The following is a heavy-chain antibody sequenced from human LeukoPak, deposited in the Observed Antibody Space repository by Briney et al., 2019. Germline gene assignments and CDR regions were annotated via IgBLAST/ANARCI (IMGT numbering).Heavy chain of an antibody. CDR3: ARGTTVVSWAYYFDY. J-gene: IGHJ4*02. CDR2: IIPIFGTA. Sequence: SVKVSCKASGGTFISYAISWVRQAPGQGLEWMGGIIPIFGTANYAQKFQGRVTITADESTSTAYMELSSLRSEDTAVYYCARGTTVVSWAYYFDYWGQGTLVTVSS. CDR1: GGTFISYA. D-gene: IGHD4-23*01. V-gene: IGHV1-69*13.